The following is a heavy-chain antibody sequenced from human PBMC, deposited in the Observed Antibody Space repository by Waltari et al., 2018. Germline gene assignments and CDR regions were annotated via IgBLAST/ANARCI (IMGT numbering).Heavy chain of an antibody. CDR1: GFTFSSYG. CDR2: ISVSYTTI. Sequence: EVQLVESGGGLVQPGGSLRLSCAASGFTFSSYGMNWVRQVPGKGLDWISYISVSYTTIYDAYSVKGRFTISRDDAENSLYLQMNSLRAEDTALYYCARRFDSWGQGTRVTVSS. CDR3: ARRFDS. J-gene: IGHJ4*02. V-gene: IGHV3-48*03.